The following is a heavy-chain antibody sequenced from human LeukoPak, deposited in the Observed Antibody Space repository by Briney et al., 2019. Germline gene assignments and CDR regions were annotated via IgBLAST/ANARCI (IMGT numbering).Heavy chain of an antibody. CDR2: ISYDGSNK. CDR1: GFTFSSYT. J-gene: IGHJ3*02. D-gene: IGHD1-26*01. Sequence: PGGSLRLSCAASGFTFSSYTMHWVRQAPGKGLEWVAVISYDGSNKYYADSVKGRFTISRDNSKNTLYLQMNSLRAEDTALYYCATQKLWEGWEPRGCAFDIWGQGTRVTVFS. CDR3: ATQKLWEGWEPRGCAFDI. V-gene: IGHV3-30-3*01.